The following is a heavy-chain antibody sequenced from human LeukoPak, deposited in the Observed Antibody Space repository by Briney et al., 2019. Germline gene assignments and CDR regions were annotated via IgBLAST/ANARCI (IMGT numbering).Heavy chain of an antibody. CDR3: AKVPASRWFFDY. V-gene: IGHV3-23*01. CDR1: GFTFDNYA. CDR2: VGSTGFNT. Sequence: TGGSLRLSCVASGFTFDNYAMTWVRQSPGKGLEWVSTVGSTGFNTYYADSVKGRFTISRDSSKNTVCLQMNSLRAEDTAVYYCAKVPASRWFFDYWGQGTLVTVSS. D-gene: IGHD2-15*01. J-gene: IGHJ4*02.